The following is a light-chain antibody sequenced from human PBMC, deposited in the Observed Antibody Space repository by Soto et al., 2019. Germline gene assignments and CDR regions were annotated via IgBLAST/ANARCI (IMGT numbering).Light chain of an antibody. J-gene: IGKJ1*01. CDR3: LQRSDWRT. CDR2: GAS. CDR1: QSVTNNY. Sequence: EIVLTQSPGTLSLSPGERATLSCRASQSVTNNYLAWFQQKPGQAPRLLMCGASSRATGIPDRSSGSGSGTDFTLTITRLEPEDFAVYYCLQRSDWRTFGRGTKVDIK. V-gene: IGKV3D-20*02.